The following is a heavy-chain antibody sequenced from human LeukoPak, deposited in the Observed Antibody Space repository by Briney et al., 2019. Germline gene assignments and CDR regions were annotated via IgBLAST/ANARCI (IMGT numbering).Heavy chain of an antibody. CDR3: ARVGALGTTRAFDI. J-gene: IGHJ3*02. V-gene: IGHV4-34*01. D-gene: IGHD1-7*01. CDR1: GGSFSGYY. Sequence: SETLSLTCAVYGGSFSGYYWSWIRQPPGKGLEWIGEINHSGSTNYNPSLKSRVTISVDTSKNQFSLKLSSVTAADTAVYYCARVGALGTTRAFDIWGQGTMVTVSS. CDR2: INHSGST.